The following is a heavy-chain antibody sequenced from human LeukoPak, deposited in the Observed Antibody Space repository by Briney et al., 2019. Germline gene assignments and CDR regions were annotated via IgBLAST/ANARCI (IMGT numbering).Heavy chain of an antibody. CDR3: ASAGTPDGYNYNGAWD. Sequence: ASVRVSCKASGGTFSSYAISWVRQAPGKGLEWMGRIIPSLGIANYAQSLQGRVTITADKSTSTAYMELSSLRSEDTAVYYCASAGTPDGYNYNGAWDWGQGTLVTVSS. CDR2: IIPSLGIA. CDR1: GGTFSSYA. J-gene: IGHJ4*02. V-gene: IGHV1-69*04. D-gene: IGHD5-24*01.